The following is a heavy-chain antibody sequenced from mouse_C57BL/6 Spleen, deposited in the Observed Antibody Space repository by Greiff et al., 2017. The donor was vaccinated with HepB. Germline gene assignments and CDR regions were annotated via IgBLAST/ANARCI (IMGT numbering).Heavy chain of an antibody. Sequence: EVKLVESGAELVRPGASVKLSCTASGFNIKDDYMHWVKQRPEQGLEWIGWIDPENGDTEYASKFQGKATITADTSSNTAYLQLSSLTSEDTAVYYCTYYGSSYAFAYWGQGTLVTVSA. CDR2: IDPENGDT. D-gene: IGHD1-1*01. CDR1: GFNIKDDY. J-gene: IGHJ3*01. CDR3: TYYGSSYAFAY. V-gene: IGHV14-4*01.